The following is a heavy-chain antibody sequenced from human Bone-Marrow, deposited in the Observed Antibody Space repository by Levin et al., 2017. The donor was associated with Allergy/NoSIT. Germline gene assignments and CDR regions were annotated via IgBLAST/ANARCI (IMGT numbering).Heavy chain of an antibody. CDR1: GFTFSNAW. J-gene: IGHJ3*02. Sequence: RAGGSLRLSCAASGFTFSNAWMNWVRQAPGKGLEWVGRIKSKTDGGTTDYAAPVKGRFTISRDDSKNTLYLQMNSLKTEDTAVYYCTTLVYGDYHLSSHGRDAFDIWGQGTMVTVSS. CDR3: TTLVYGDYHLSSHGRDAFDI. D-gene: IGHD4-17*01. V-gene: IGHV3-15*07. CDR2: IKSKTDGGTT.